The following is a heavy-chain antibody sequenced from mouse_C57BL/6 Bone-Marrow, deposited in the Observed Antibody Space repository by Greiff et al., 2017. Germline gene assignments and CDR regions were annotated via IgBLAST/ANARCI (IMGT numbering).Heavy chain of an antibody. V-gene: IGHV1-19*01. Sequence: EVQLQQSGPVLVKPGASVKMSCKASGYTFTDYYMNWVKQSHGKSLERIGVINPYNGGTSYNQKFKGKATLTVDKSSSTAYMELNSLTSEDSAVYYCARKEDFTYAMDYWGQGTSVTVSS. CDR1: GYTFTDYY. CDR2: INPYNGGT. CDR3: ARKEDFTYAMDY. J-gene: IGHJ4*01.